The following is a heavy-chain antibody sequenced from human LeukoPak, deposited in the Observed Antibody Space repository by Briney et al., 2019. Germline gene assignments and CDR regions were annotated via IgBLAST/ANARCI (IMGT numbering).Heavy chain of an antibody. V-gene: IGHV4-34*01. CDR2: INHSGST. Sequence: SETLSLTCAVYGGSFSGYYWSWIRQPPGKGLEWVGEINHSGSTNYNPSLKSRVTISVDTSKNQFSLKLSSVTAADTAVYYCARDGGPGDYGGTSDWYFDLWGRGTLVTVSS. CDR1: GGSFSGYY. CDR3: ARDGGPGDYGGTSDWYFDL. D-gene: IGHD4-23*01. J-gene: IGHJ2*01.